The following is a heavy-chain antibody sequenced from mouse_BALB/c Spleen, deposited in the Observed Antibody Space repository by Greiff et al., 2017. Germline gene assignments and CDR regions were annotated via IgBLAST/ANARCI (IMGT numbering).Heavy chain of an antibody. D-gene: IGHD2-4*01. CDR1: GFTFSSYT. CDR3: ARSAMITDGLDY. J-gene: IGHJ2*01. CDR2: ISNGGGST. V-gene: IGHV5-12-2*01. Sequence: EVMLVESGGGLVQPGGSLKLSCAASGFTFSSYTMSWVRQTPEKRLEWVAYISNGGGSTYYPDTVKGRFTISRDNAKNTLYLQMSSLKSEDTAMYYCARSAMITDGLDYWGQGTTLTVSS.